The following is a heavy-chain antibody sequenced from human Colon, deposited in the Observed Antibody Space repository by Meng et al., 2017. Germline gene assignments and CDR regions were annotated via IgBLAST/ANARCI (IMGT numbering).Heavy chain of an antibody. CDR2: INAADGST. CDR1: GFPFTGYT. V-gene: IGHV1-3*01. D-gene: IGHD1-14*01. Sequence: VQCVQSGAEVKKTGYSVQLSCKTSGFPFTGYTLHWVRQAPGQSREWLGWINAADGSTKYSQKFLDRVTITRETSASTAYMELSSLRSEDTAVYYCARGAITRTATALGWWGQGTLVTVSS. CDR3: ARGAITRTATALGW. J-gene: IGHJ4*02.